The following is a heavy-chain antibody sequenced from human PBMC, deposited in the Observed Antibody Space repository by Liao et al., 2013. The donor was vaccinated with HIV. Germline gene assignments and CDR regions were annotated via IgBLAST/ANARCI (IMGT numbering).Heavy chain of an antibody. Sequence: QVQLQQWGAGLLKPSETLSLTCAVYGGSFSAYYWTWIRQPPGKGLEWIGEINHSGSTNYSPSLNSRVTISVDTSKNQFSLKLSSVTAADTAVYYCARGGRRDSYSRSDYYYYYMDVWGRGTTVTVSS. CDR2: INHSGST. CDR1: GGSFSAYY. J-gene: IGHJ6*03. CDR3: ARGGRRDSYSRSDYYYYYMDV. V-gene: IGHV4-34*01. D-gene: IGHD2-21*02.